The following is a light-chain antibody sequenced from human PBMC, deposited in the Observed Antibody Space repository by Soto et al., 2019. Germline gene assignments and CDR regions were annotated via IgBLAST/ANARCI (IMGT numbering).Light chain of an antibody. Sequence: EIVLTQSPGTLSLSPGERATLSCRASQSVSSSYLAWYQQKPGQAPRLLIYGASSRATGIPDRFSGSGSGTDFTLTISRPAPEDFAVYYCQQYGSSQITFGQGTRLEIK. CDR1: QSVSSSY. CDR3: QQYGSSQIT. CDR2: GAS. V-gene: IGKV3-20*01. J-gene: IGKJ5*01.